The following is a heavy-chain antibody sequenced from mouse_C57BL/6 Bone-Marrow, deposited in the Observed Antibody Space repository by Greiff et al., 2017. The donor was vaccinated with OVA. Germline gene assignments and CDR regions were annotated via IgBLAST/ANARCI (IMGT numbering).Heavy chain of an antibody. Sequence: QVQLQQPGAELVKPGASVKLSCKASGYTFTSSWMHWVKQRPGRGLEWIGRIDPNSGGTTYNEQFKSKATLTVDKPSSTAYIRLSSLTSEDSAFYYCARPKLGQNYYFDYWGQGTTLTVSS. CDR2: IDPNSGGT. D-gene: IGHD3-3*01. V-gene: IGHV1-72*01. CDR1: GYTFTSSW. J-gene: IGHJ2*01. CDR3: ARPKLGQNYYFDY.